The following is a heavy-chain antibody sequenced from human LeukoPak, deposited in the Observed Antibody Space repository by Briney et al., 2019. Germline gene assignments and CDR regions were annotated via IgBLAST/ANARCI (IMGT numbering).Heavy chain of an antibody. CDR1: GYSFTSYW. V-gene: IGHV5-51*01. CDR3: ARRGRDGYNYDAFDI. Sequence: PGESLKISCKGSGYSFTSYWIGWVRQMPGKGLEWMGIIYPGDSDTTYSPSFQGQVTMSADKSISTAFLQWSSLKASDTAMYYCARRGRDGYNYDAFDIWGPGTMVTVSS. D-gene: IGHD5-24*01. J-gene: IGHJ3*02. CDR2: IYPGDSDT.